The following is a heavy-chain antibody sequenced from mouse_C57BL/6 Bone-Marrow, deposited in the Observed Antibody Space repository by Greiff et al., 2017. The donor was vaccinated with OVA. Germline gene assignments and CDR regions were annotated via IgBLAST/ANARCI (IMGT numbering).Heavy chain of an antibody. D-gene: IGHD1-1*01. V-gene: IGHV1-64*01. CDR2: IHPNTGSH. J-gene: IGHJ3*01. CDR1: GYTFTSYW. CDR3: ARGVYYYGISYQFAY. Sequence: VQLQQPGAELVKPGASVKLSCKASGYTFTSYWMHWVKQWPGQGLEWIGMIHPNTGSHTYTEKFKSKDKLTVYKSYSTAYMQLSSLTSEDSAVYYCARGVYYYGISYQFAYWGQGTLVTVSA.